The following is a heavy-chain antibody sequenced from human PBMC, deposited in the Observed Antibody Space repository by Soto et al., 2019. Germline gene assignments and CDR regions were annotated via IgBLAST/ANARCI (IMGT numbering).Heavy chain of an antibody. CDR1: GYTFTSYG. V-gene: IGHV1-18*01. CDR2: ISAYNGNT. D-gene: IGHD6-19*01. Sequence: QVQLVQSGAEVKKPGASVKVSCKASGYTFTSYGISWVRQAPGQGLEWMGWISAYNGNTNNAQKLQGRVTMTTDTTTSTAYMELRRLRSHDTAVYYCARRHSIAVAGTYYYYGMDVWGQGTTVTVSS. CDR3: ARRHSIAVAGTYYYYGMDV. J-gene: IGHJ6*02.